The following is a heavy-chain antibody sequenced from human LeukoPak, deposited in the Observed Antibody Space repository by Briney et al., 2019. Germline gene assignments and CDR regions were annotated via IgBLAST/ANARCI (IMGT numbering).Heavy chain of an antibody. CDR3: ARGMTTVSNFDY. V-gene: IGHV3-11*01. D-gene: IGHD4-17*01. CDR1: GFTFSDYY. CDR2: ISSSSTYI. Sequence: GGSLRLSCAASGFTFSDYYMSWIRQAPGKGLEWVSYISSSSTYIYYADSVKGRFTISRDNAKNSLYLQMNSLRAEDTAVYYCARGMTTVSNFDYWGQGTLVTVSS. J-gene: IGHJ4*02.